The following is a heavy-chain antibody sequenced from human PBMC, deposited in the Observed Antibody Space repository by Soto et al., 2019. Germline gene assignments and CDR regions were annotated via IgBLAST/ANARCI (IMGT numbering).Heavy chain of an antibody. CDR2: IYHRGTT. CDR3: ARAIRRGGGFDY. V-gene: IGHV4-59*07. D-gene: IGHD3-10*01. J-gene: IGHJ4*02. CDR1: GGSMSSYY. Sequence: QVQLQESGPGLVKPSDTLSLTCTVSGGSMSSYYWSWIRQPPGKGLEWIGYIYHRGTTNYSPSLKSRVTISADMSKNQFSLKLSSVTAADTAVYYCARAIRRGGGFDYWGQGTLVTVSS.